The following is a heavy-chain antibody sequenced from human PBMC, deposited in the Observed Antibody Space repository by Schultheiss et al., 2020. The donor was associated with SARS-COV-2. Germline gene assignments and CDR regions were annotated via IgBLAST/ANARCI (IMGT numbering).Heavy chain of an antibody. D-gene: IGHD5-12*01. V-gene: IGHV4-59*08. CDR3: ARTRYSGYDPFTHAFDI. CDR1: GGSISSYY. J-gene: IGHJ3*02. Sequence: SETLSLTCTVYGGSISSYYWSWIRQPPGKGLEWIGSIYYSGSTNYNPSLKSRVTMSVDTSKNQFSLKLSSVTAADTAVYYCARTRYSGYDPFTHAFDIWGQGTMVTVSS. CDR2: IYYSGST.